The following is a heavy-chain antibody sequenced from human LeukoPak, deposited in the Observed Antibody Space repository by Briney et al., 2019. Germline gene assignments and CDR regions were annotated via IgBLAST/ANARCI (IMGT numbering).Heavy chain of an antibody. CDR2: IIPIFGTA. CDR1: GGTFSSYA. CDR3: ARVGGNWNYFWGYYYYYMDV. Sequence: GASVKVSCKASGGTFSSYAISWVRQAPGQGHEWMGGIIPIFGTANYAQKFQGRVTITADKSTSTAYMELSSLRSEDTAVYYCARVGGNWNYFWGYYYYYMDVWGKGTTVTVSS. D-gene: IGHD1-7*01. V-gene: IGHV1-69*06. J-gene: IGHJ6*03.